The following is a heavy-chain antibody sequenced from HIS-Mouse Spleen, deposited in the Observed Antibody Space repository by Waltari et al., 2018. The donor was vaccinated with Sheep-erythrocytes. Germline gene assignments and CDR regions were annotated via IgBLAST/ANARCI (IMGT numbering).Heavy chain of an antibody. D-gene: IGHD6-6*01. Sequence: QVQLVQSGAEVKKPGASVKVSCKASGYPFTRFDINWVRQATGQGLEWMGWMNPNSGNTGYAQKFQGRVTMTRNTSISTAYMELSSLRSEDTAVYYCARGFWVYSSSSGFDYWGQGTLVTVSS. CDR3: ARGFWVYSSSSGFDY. J-gene: IGHJ4*02. CDR2: MNPNSGNT. V-gene: IGHV1-8*01. CDR1: GYPFTRFD.